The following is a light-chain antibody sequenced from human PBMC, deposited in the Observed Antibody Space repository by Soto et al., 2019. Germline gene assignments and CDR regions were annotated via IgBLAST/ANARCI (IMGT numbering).Light chain of an antibody. CDR3: QRYGSSPKT. CDR1: QSVSSSY. V-gene: IGKV3-20*01. Sequence: EIVLTQSPSTLSVSPGERATLSCRASQSVSSSYLAWYQQKPGQAPSLLIYGASSRATGIPDRFSGSGSGTDFTLTISRLESEDFAVYYCQRYGSSPKTFGQGTKVDIK. J-gene: IGKJ1*01. CDR2: GAS.